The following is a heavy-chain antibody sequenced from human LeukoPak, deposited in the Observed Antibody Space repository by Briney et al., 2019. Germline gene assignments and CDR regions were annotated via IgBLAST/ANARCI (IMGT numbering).Heavy chain of an antibody. CDR1: GFTFSTYA. J-gene: IGHJ6*02. CDR2: ISGSGGGT. V-gene: IGHV3-23*01. CDR3: ARNPAPEYGMDV. Sequence: GGCLSLSCAPSGFTFSTYAMSWVRPAAGRGLGWVSVISGSGGGTYYADSVKGRFTITRDNSKNTLYLQMNSLRAEDTAVYYCARNPAPEYGMDVWGQGTTVTVSS.